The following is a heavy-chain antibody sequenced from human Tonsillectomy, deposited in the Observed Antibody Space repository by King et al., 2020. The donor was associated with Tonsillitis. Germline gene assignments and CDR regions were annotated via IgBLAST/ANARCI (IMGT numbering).Heavy chain of an antibody. CDR1: GFTFSSYG. V-gene: IGHV3-33*05. CDR3: ARATYGSGSYSLYFDL. D-gene: IGHD3-10*01. J-gene: IGHJ2*01. CDR2: ISYDGSNK. Sequence: HVQLVESGGGVVQPGRSLRLSCAASGFTFSSYGMHWVRQAPGKGLEWVAVISYDGSNKYYADSVKGRFTISRDNSKNTLYLQMNSLRAEDTAVYYCARATYGSGSYSLYFDLWGRGPLVTVSS.